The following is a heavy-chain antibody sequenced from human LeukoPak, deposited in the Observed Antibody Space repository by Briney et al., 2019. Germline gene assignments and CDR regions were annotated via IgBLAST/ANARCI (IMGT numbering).Heavy chain of an antibody. D-gene: IGHD1-26*01. V-gene: IGHV3-30*02. CDR2: ILDVESKK. Sequence: GGSERLSCAAAGFTFSYYGIHWVRLAPGNWLGCVPFILDVESKKFYGDSVKGRFTISRDNSKNTQYLQMISLRTEDTAVYYCAKSHLPNAYSGTYYCDYWGQGTLVTVSS. CDR1: GFTFSYYG. J-gene: IGHJ4*02. CDR3: AKSHLPNAYSGTYYCDY.